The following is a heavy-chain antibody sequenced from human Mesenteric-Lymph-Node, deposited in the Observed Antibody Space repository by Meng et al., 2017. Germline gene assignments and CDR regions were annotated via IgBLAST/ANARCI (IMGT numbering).Heavy chain of an antibody. Sequence: ASVKVSCKASGYNFIGYWVYWVRQAPGQGREWIGWINPGEGDTNYAHKFLGRVTVTRDMSTSTVYMDLSGLTCDDTAVYYCAVLEGGWGQGTLVTVSS. CDR1: GYNFIGYW. CDR3: AVLEGG. J-gene: IGHJ4*02. D-gene: IGHD3-3*01. V-gene: IGHV1-2*07. CDR2: INPGEGDT.